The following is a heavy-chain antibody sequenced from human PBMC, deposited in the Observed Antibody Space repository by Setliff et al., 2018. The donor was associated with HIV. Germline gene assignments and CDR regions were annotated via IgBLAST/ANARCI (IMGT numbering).Heavy chain of an antibody. D-gene: IGHD3-22*01. Sequence: SETLSLTCAVSGYSLSSGYFWAWIRQPPGKGLEWIGSIYHSGSTYYNPSPKSRVTISVDTSKNQFSLKLSSVTAADTAVYYCASTSRRLGDSSGNEGAFDIWGQGTMVTVSS. CDR3: ASTSRRLGDSSGNEGAFDI. CDR1: GYSLSSGYF. J-gene: IGHJ3*02. CDR2: IYHSGST. V-gene: IGHV4-38-2*01.